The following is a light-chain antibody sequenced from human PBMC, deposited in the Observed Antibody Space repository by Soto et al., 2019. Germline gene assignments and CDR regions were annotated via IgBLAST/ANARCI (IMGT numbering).Light chain of an antibody. V-gene: IGKV3-11*01. CDR3: EQRSIWPLYT. CDR2: DAS. J-gene: IGKJ2*01. CDR1: RSVSDY. Sequence: EIVLTQSPATLSLSPGERATLSCRASRSVSDYLAWYQQKPGQAPRLLIYDASNRATGIPARFSGSGFGTDFTLTISSLEPEDFAVYYCEQRSIWPLYTFGQGTK.